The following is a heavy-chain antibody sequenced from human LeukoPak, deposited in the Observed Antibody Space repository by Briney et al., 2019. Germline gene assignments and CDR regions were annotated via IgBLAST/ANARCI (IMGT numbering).Heavy chain of an antibody. CDR2: INTDGRTT. Sequence: GGSLRLSCAVSGFTFNNHWMHWVRQAPGKGLVWISRINTDGRTTNYADSVKGRFTISRDNARNMFYLQMNSLLAEDTAVYYCARDVNWNQVDYWGQGSLVTVSS. D-gene: IGHD1-20*01. V-gene: IGHV3-74*01. CDR3: ARDVNWNQVDY. J-gene: IGHJ4*02. CDR1: GFTFNNHW.